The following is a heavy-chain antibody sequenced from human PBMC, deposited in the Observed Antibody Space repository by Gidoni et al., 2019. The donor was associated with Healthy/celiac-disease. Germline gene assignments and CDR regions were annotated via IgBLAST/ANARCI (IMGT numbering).Heavy chain of an antibody. Sequence: QVQLVQSGAAVKKPRSSVNVYCKASGGTFRSYAISWVRQAPGQGLAWMGGIIPIFGTANYAQKFQGRVTITADESTSTAYMELSSLRSEDTAVYYCARDSGYRGGGFDYWGQGTLVTVSS. CDR2: IIPIFGTA. CDR1: GGTFRSYA. D-gene: IGHD2-15*01. J-gene: IGHJ4*02. CDR3: ARDSGYRGGGFDY. V-gene: IGHV1-69*01.